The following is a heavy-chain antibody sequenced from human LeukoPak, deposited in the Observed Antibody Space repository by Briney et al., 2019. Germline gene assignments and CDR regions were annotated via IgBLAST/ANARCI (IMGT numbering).Heavy chain of an antibody. J-gene: IGHJ4*02. V-gene: IGHV1-2*02. CDR1: GYTFTGYY. Sequence: ASVKVSCKASGYTFTGYYMHWVRQAPGQGLEWMGWINPNSGGTNYAQKFQGRVTMTRDTSISTAYMELSGLRSDDTAVYSCAREAPVGAPFDYWGQGTLVTVSS. CDR2: INPNSGGT. CDR3: AREAPVGAPFDY. D-gene: IGHD1-26*01.